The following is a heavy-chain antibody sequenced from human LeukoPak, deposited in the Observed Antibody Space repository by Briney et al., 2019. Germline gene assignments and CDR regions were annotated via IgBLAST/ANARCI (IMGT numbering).Heavy chain of an antibody. Sequence: SETLSLTCTVSGGSISSYYWGWIRQPPGKGLEWIGSIYYSGSTYYNPSLKSRVTISVDTSKNQFSLKLSSVTAADTAVYYCARHGFFTHRWDYFDYWGQGTLVTVSS. J-gene: IGHJ4*02. V-gene: IGHV4-39*01. D-gene: IGHD4-23*01. CDR1: GGSISSYY. CDR3: ARHGFFTHRWDYFDY. CDR2: IYYSGST.